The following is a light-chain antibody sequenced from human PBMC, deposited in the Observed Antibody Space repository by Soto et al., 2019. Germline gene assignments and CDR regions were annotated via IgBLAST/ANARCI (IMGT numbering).Light chain of an antibody. CDR3: SSFTSIRIYV. CDR1: GLDIGAYNY. J-gene: IGLJ1*01. CDR2: GVT. Sequence: QSSVTHPASESGSPGQSITISYTGSGLDIGAYNYVSWYQQHPGRAPRLLIHGVTTRASGISDRFSASKSGLTASLTISGLQPEDEADYYCSSFTSIRIYVFGPVAKV. V-gene: IGLV2-14*03.